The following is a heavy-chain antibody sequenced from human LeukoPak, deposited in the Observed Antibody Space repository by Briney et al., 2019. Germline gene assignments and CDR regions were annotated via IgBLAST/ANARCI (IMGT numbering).Heavy chain of an antibody. CDR2: ISRSSSYI. Sequence: GGSLRLSCAASGFTFSSYSMNWVRQAPGEGLEWVSSISRSSSYIYYADSVKGRFTISRDNAKNSLYLQMNSLRAEDTAVYYCARDLGGMATTYYFDYWGQGTLVTVSS. CDR1: GFTFSSYS. J-gene: IGHJ4*02. CDR3: ARDLGGMATTYYFDY. D-gene: IGHD5-24*01. V-gene: IGHV3-21*01.